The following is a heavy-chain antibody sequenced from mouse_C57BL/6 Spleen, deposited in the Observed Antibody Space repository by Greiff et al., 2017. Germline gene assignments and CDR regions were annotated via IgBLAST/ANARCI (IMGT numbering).Heavy chain of an antibody. CDR3: ARSINWDVAY. CDR1: GYTFTDYY. D-gene: IGHD4-1*01. V-gene: IGHV1-19*01. CDR2: INPYNGGT. J-gene: IGHJ3*01. Sequence: EVKLQESGPVLVKPGASVKMSCKASGYTFTDYYMNWVKQSHGKSLEWIGVINPYNGGTSYNQKFKGKATLTVDKSSSTAYMELNSLTSEDSAVYYCARSINWDVAYWGQGTLVTVSA.